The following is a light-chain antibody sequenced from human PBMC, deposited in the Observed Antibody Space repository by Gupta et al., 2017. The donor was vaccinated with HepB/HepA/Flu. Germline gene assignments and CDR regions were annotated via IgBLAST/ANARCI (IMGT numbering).Light chain of an antibody. Sequence: DIVMTQSPLSLAVSLGERATINCKSSQSVLYSSNNKNYLAWYQQQPGQPPKLLINWAATRESGEPDRVGGSGSGTEYTQTISRLQAEDVAVYECKEYYITPPTFGQGTKVEIK. J-gene: IGKJ1*01. V-gene: IGKV4-1*01. CDR2: WAA. CDR3: KEYYITPPT. CDR1: QSVLYSSNNKNY.